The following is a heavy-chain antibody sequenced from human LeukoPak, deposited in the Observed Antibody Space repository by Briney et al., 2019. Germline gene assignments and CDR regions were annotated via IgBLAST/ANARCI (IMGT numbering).Heavy chain of an antibody. Sequence: SETLSLTCTVSGGSIRSDCWSWIRQPPGKGPEWIGYIYYSGSTNYNPSLKSRVAISVDTSKNQFSLKLSSVTAADTAVYYCARAEVAATPDYWGQGTLVTVSS. J-gene: IGHJ4*02. CDR1: GGSIRSDC. CDR2: IYYSGST. V-gene: IGHV4-59*08. D-gene: IGHD2-15*01. CDR3: ARAEVAATPDY.